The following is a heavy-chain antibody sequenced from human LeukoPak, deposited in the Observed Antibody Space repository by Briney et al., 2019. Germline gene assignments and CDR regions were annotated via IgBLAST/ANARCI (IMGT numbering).Heavy chain of an antibody. V-gene: IGHV1-69*13. CDR1: GGTFSSYA. CDR3: ARDSVSSSWFKNGMDV. D-gene: IGHD6-13*01. CDR2: IIPIFGTA. J-gene: IGHJ6*02. Sequence: SVKVSCKASGGTFSSYAISWVRQAPEQGLEWMGGIIPIFGTANYAQKFQGRVTITADESTSTAYMELSSLRSEDTAVYYCARDSVSSSWFKNGMDVWGQGTTVTVSS.